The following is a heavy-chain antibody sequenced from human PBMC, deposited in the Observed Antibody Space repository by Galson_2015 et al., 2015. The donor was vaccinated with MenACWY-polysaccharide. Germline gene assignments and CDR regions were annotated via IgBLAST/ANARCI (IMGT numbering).Heavy chain of an antibody. D-gene: IGHD6-13*01. V-gene: IGHV3-30*18. CDR1: GFTFSSYG. Sequence: SLRLSCAASGFTFSSYGMHWVRQAPGKGLEWVAVISYDGSNKYYADSVKGRFTISRDNSKNTLYLQMNSLRAEDTAVYYCAKEEGVAAVGPYGMDVWGQGTTVTVSS. CDR3: AKEEGVAAVGPYGMDV. J-gene: IGHJ6*02. CDR2: ISYDGSNK.